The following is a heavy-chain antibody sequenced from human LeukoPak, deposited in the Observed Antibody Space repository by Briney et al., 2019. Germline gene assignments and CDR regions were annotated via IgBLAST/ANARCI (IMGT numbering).Heavy chain of an antibody. CDR1: GYTFTSYG. Sequence: ASVKVSCKASGYTFTSYGISWVRQAPGQGLEWMGWISAYNGNTNYAQKLQGGVTMTTDTSTSTTYMELRSLRSDDTAVYYCATHYYDSSGYVRYFDLWGRGTLVTVSS. D-gene: IGHD3-22*01. CDR3: ATHYYDSSGYVRYFDL. CDR2: ISAYNGNT. V-gene: IGHV1-18*01. J-gene: IGHJ2*01.